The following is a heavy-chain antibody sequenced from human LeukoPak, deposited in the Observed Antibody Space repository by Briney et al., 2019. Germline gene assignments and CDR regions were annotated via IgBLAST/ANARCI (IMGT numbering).Heavy chain of an antibody. Sequence: PSETLSLTCAVYGGSFSGYYWSWIRQPPGKGLEWIGEINHSGSTNYNPSLKSRVTISVDTSKNQFSLKLSSVTAADTAVYYCARGSPIQLWLRSGHYYFDYWGQGTLVTVSS. J-gene: IGHJ4*02. V-gene: IGHV4-34*01. CDR2: INHSGST. CDR3: ARGSPIQLWLRSGHYYFDY. CDR1: GGSFSGYY. D-gene: IGHD5-18*01.